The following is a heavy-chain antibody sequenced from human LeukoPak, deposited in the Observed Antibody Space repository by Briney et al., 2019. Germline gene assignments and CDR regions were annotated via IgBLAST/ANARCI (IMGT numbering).Heavy chain of an antibody. V-gene: IGHV3-7*04. CDR2: INQDGSKK. CDR3: TRVGYIDEGIDY. Sequence: GGSLRLSCVASGFPFSSYWMTWVRQAPGKGLEWVANINQDGSKKSYVDSVKGRFTISRDNAKNSLYLQMNSLRAEDTAIYYCTRVGYIDEGIDYWGQGTLVTVSS. D-gene: IGHD5-24*01. J-gene: IGHJ4*02. CDR1: GFPFSSYW.